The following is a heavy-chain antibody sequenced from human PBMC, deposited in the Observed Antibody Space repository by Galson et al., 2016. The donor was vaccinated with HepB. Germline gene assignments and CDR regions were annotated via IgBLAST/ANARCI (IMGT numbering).Heavy chain of an antibody. V-gene: IGHV1-3*01. Sequence: SVKVSCKASGYTFTSYAMHWVRQAPGQRLEWMGWINAGNGKTKYSQKFQGRVTITRDTSASTAYMELSSLRSEDTAVYYCARSMGLRFLEWLSPTLDYWGQGTVVTVSS. D-gene: IGHD3-3*01. J-gene: IGHJ4*02. CDR2: INAGNGKT. CDR1: GYTFTSYA. CDR3: ARSMGLRFLEWLSPTLDY.